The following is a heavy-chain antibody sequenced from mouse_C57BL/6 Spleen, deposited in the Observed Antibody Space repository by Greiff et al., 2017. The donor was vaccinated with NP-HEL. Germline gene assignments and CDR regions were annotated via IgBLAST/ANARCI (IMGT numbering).Heavy chain of an antibody. CDR3: ARIKKIVATYFDY. V-gene: IGHV1S81*02. CDR1: GYTFTSYW. J-gene: IGHJ2*01. D-gene: IGHD1-1*01. Sequence: VQLQQSGAELVKAGASVKMSCKASGYTFTSYWMHWVKQRLGQGLEWFAETNPTNGRTYYTEKFKSKATLTVDKSSSTAYMLLSGPPFEDSAVYYCARIKKIVATYFDYWGQGTTLTVSS. CDR2: TNPTNGRT.